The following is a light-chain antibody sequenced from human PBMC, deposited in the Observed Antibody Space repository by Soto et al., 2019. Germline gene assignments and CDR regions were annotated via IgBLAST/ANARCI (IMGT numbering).Light chain of an antibody. CDR2: EAS. J-gene: IGKJ1*01. V-gene: IGKV3-11*01. Sequence: EIVLTQSPATLSLSPGERATLSCRASQSVSSSLAWYLQKLGQAPRLLIYEASDRATGIPARFSGSGSETDFTLIISSLEPEDFAVYYCQQGSTWPWTFGQGTKVEIK. CDR3: QQGSTWPWT. CDR1: QSVSSS.